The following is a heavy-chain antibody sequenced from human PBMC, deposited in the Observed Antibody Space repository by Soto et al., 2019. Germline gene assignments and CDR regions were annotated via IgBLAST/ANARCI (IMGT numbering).Heavy chain of an antibody. D-gene: IGHD3-9*01. CDR3: ARACKMDILTGSCWGLGAFDI. J-gene: IGHJ3*02. Sequence: PGGSLRLSCAASGFTVSSNYMSWVRQAPGKGLEWVSVIYSGGSTYYADSVKGRFTISRDNSKNTLYLQMNSLRAEDTAVYYCARACKMDILTGSCWGLGAFDIWGQGTMVTVSS. CDR1: GFTVSSNY. CDR2: IYSGGST. V-gene: IGHV3-66*01.